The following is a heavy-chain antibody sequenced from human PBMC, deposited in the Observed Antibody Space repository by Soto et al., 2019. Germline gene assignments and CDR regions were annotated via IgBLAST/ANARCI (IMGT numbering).Heavy chain of an antibody. CDR1: GFTFADYA. Sequence: GGSLRLSCTASGFTFADYAMRWFRQAPGKGLEWVGFIRNKTYGGTTEYAASVNGRFTISRDDSKSIAYLQMNSLKSEDTAVYYCAAENLGRLHWGQGTLVTVSS. CDR3: AAENLGRLH. J-gene: IGHJ4*02. V-gene: IGHV3-49*03. D-gene: IGHD1-26*01. CDR2: IRNKTYGGTT.